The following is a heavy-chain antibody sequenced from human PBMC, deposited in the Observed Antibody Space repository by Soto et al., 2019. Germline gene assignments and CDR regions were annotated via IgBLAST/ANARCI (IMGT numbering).Heavy chain of an antibody. Sequence: QVQLQESGPGLVKPSQTLSLTCTVSGDSISNGGYYWTWIRQHPGKGLEWSGYIYFSGGTYYNPSLKSRLTMSIDTSKNQFSLTLTSVTAADTAVYYCARDTRFCTTSICYGLYYFDYWGQGTLVTVSS. D-gene: IGHD2-2*01. CDR1: GDSISNGGYY. CDR3: ARDTRFCTTSICYGLYYFDY. CDR2: IYFSGGT. V-gene: IGHV4-31*03. J-gene: IGHJ4*02.